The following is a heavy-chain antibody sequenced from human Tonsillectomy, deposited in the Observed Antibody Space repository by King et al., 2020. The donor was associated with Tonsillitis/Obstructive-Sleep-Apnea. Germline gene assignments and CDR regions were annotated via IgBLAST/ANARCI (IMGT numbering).Heavy chain of an antibody. J-gene: IGHJ4*02. Sequence: VQLVESGGGLVQPGGSLRLSCAASGFTFSNYNMNWVGHAPGMGLEWIAYISSSGSTIYYADSVKGRFTISRDNAKNSLFLQMNSLRDGDTALYYCARGSYKIGGGGCWGQGTLVTVSS. CDR2: ISSSGSTI. CDR1: GFTFSNYN. V-gene: IGHV3-48*02. CDR3: ARGSYKIGGGGC. D-gene: IGHD1-14*01.